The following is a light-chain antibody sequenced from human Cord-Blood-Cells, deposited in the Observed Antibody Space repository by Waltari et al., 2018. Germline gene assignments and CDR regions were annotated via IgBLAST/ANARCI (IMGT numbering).Light chain of an antibody. V-gene: IGKV1-5*01. CDR2: DAS. CDR3: QQYNSYSPA. Sequence: LQMTQSPSTLSSPVADRVTITCRASQSISSWLAWYQQKPGNAPKLLIYDASSLESGVPSRFSGSGTGTEFTLTISSLQPDDFATYYCQQYNSYSPAFGQGTKVEIK. CDR1: QSISSW. J-gene: IGKJ1*01.